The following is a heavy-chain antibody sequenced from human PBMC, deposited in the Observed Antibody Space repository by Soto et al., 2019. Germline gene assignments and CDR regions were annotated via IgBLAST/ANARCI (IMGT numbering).Heavy chain of an antibody. Sequence: QVQLVQSGAEVKKPGASVKVSCKASGYTFTSYDINWVRQATGQGLEWMGWMNPNSGNTGYAQTFQGRVTMTRNSSISTAYMEMSSLRSEDTAVYYCARRLGTRARHVLTIYYYYMVVWGKGTTVTVSS. J-gene: IGHJ6*03. D-gene: IGHD6-6*01. V-gene: IGHV1-8*01. CDR2: MNPNSGNT. CDR3: ARRLGTRARHVLTIYYYYMVV. CDR1: GYTFTSYD.